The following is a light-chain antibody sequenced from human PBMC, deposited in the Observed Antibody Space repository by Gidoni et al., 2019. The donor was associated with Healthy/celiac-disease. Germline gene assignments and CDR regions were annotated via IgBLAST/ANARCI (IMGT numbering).Light chain of an antibody. J-gene: IGKJ1*01. V-gene: IGKV1-33*01. CDR3: QQYDNLPRT. CDR2: DAS. CDR1: QDISNY. Sequence: DIQMTQSTSSLSASVGDRVTITCQASQDISNYLNWYQQKPGKAPKLLIYDASNLETGVPSRFRGSGSWTDFTFTISSLQPEDIAIYYCQQYDNLPRTFGQGTKVEIK.